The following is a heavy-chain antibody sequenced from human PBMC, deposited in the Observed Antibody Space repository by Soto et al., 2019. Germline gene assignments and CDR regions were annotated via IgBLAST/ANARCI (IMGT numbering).Heavy chain of an antibody. CDR1: GFIFSDYS. D-gene: IGHD1-1*01. Sequence: EVQLLESGGGLVLPGGSLRLSCAASGFIFSDYSMSWVRQAPGKGLEWVSGISGRGGSTYYADSVKGRFTISRDSSRNTLFLQMNSLRAEYTALYFCARSSGDTWEQYYFDYWGQGTLVPVS. CDR2: ISGRGGST. V-gene: IGHV3-23*01. J-gene: IGHJ4*02. CDR3: ARSSGDTWEQYYFDY.